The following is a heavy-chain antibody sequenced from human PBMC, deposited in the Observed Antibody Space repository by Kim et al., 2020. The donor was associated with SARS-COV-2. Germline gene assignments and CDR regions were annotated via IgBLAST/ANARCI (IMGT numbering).Heavy chain of an antibody. Sequence: SVKVSCKASGGTFSSYAISWVRQAPGQGLEWMGGIIPIFGTANYAQKFQGRVTITADESTSTAYMELSSLRSEDTAVYYCARSAHCTNGVCYKESAFDIWGQGTMVTVSS. J-gene: IGHJ3*02. CDR2: IIPIFGTA. CDR1: GGTFSSYA. D-gene: IGHD2-8*01. V-gene: IGHV1-69*13. CDR3: ARSAHCTNGVCYKESAFDI.